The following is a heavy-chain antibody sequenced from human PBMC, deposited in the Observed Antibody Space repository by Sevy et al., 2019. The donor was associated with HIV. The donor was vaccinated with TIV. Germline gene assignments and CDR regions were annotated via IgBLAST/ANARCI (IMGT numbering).Heavy chain of an antibody. CDR3: ASVTILTGLGY. J-gene: IGHJ4*02. CDR1: GFTFSSYW. CDR2: IKQDGSEN. Sequence: GGSLRLSCAASGFTFSSYWMSWVRQAPGKGLEWVANIKQDGSENYYVDTVKGRFTISRDNAKNSLYRQMNSLRAEDAAVYYCASVTILTGLGYWGQGTLVTVS. V-gene: IGHV3-7*01. D-gene: IGHD3-9*01.